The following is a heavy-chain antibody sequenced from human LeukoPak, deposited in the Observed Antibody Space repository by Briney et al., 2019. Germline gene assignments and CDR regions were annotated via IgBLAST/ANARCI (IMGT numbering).Heavy chain of an antibody. J-gene: IGHJ4*02. D-gene: IGHD3-10*01. CDR3: TGYISGSPC. CDR1: GFTVSSNY. CDR2: FYGGETT. V-gene: IGHV3-53*01. Sequence: PGGSLRLSCAASGFTVSSNYMTWVRQAPGKGLEWVSIFYGGETTYYADSVKGRFTISRDNSKNTLYLQMNSLRAEDTAVYYCTGYISGSPCWGQGTLVTVSS.